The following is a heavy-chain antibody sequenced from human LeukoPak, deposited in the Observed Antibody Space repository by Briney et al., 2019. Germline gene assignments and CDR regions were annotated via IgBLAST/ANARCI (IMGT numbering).Heavy chain of an antibody. CDR3: ARVYGSGSFYNF. Sequence: ASVKVSCKASGYTFTSYYMHWVRQAPGQGLEWMGWINPDNGGTIYAQKFQGRVTMTRDTPISTAYMDVSSLRCDDTAVYYCARVYGSGSFYNFWGQGTLVTVSS. V-gene: IGHV1-2*02. CDR2: INPDNGGT. CDR1: GYTFTSYY. D-gene: IGHD3-10*01. J-gene: IGHJ4*02.